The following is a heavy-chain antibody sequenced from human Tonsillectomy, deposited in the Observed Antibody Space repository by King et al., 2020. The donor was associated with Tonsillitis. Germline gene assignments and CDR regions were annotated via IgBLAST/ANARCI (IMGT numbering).Heavy chain of an antibody. D-gene: IGHD3-10*01. CDR2: VYYSGSA. Sequence: QLQESGPGLVKPSETLSLTCTVSGGSISSVSYYWGWIRQPPGKGLEWIGSVYYSGSAYYNPSLKSRVTISVDTSKNQFSLKLSSVTAADTAVYYCAGVWFGELFAIDYWGQGTLVTVSS. J-gene: IGHJ4*02. V-gene: IGHV4-39*07. CDR1: GGSISSVSYY. CDR3: AGVWFGELFAIDY.